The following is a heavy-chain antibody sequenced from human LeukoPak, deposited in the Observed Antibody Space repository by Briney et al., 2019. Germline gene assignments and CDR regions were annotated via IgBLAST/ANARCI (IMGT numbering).Heavy chain of an antibody. D-gene: IGHD3-22*01. Sequence: PGGSLRLSCAASGFTFSSYAMSWVRQAPGKGLEWVAVIPYDGSNKYYADSVKGRFTISRDNSKNTLYLQMNSLRAEDTAVYYCARDEGVVNSNPSFDYWGQGTLVTVSS. V-gene: IGHV3-30-3*01. CDR3: ARDEGVVNSNPSFDY. J-gene: IGHJ4*02. CDR1: GFTFSSYA. CDR2: IPYDGSNK.